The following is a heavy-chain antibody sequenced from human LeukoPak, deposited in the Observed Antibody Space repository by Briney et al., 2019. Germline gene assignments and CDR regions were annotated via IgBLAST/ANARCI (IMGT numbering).Heavy chain of an antibody. CDR2: SRNKANSYTP. CDR1: GSTFSDQY. CDR3: TRGYSGGWVYAFDI. V-gene: IGHV3-72*01. Sequence: GGSLRLSCAVSGSTFSDQYMDWVRQAPGKGLEWVGRSRNKANSYTPDYAAFVKGRFSISRDDSKNSLYLQMNSLKTEDTAVYFRTRGYSGGWVYAFDIWGQGTMVTVSS. D-gene: IGHD6-19*01. J-gene: IGHJ3*02.